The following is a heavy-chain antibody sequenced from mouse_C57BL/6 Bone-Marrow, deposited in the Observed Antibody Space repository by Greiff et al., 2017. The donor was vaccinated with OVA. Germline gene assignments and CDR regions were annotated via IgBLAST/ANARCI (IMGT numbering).Heavy chain of an antibody. CDR2: IYPGDGDT. V-gene: IGHV1-82*01. CDR3: GTQGFDY. J-gene: IGHJ2*01. CDR1: GYAFSSSW. Sequence: VKLMESGPELVKPGASVKISCKASGYAFSSSWMNWVKQRPGKGLEWIGRIYPGDGDTNYNGKFKGKATLTADKSSSKAYMQLSSLTSEDSAVYFCGTQGFDYWGQGTTLTVSS.